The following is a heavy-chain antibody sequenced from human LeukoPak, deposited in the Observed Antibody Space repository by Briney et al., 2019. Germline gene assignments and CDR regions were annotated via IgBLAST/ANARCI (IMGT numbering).Heavy chain of an antibody. CDR2: ISGSGGST. CDR3: ARDSIPGLTMVRGVTSDY. Sequence: GGSLRLSCAASGFTFSSYAMSWVRQAPGKGLEWVSVISGSGGSTYYADSVKGRFTLSRDNSKNTLYLQMNSLRAEDTAVYYCARDSIPGLTMVRGVTSDYWGQGTLVTVSS. CDR1: GFTFSSYA. D-gene: IGHD3-10*01. J-gene: IGHJ4*02. V-gene: IGHV3-23*01.